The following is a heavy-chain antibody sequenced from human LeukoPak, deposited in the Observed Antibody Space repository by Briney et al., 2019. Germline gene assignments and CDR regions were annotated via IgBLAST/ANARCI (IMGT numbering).Heavy chain of an antibody. J-gene: IGHJ4*02. CDR1: GGSISSGSYY. Sequence: SQTLSLTCTVSGGSISSGSYYWNWIRQPAGKGLEWIGRIYTSGGTKYNPSLKSRITISVDTSKNQFSLKLTSVTAADTAVYYCAREGYGSSSWRPADYWGQGTLVTVSS. CDR2: IYTSGGT. D-gene: IGHD6-13*01. V-gene: IGHV4-61*02. CDR3: AREGYGSSSWRPADY.